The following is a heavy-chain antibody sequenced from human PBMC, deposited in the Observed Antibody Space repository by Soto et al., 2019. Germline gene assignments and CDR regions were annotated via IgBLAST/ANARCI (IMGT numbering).Heavy chain of an antibody. V-gene: IGHV1-18*01. J-gene: IGHJ6*02. D-gene: IGHD2-2*01. CDR2: ISAYTGNT. CDR1: GYIF. CDR3: ATVLPPGSDYYYSGMDV. Sequence: QVQLVQSGAEVKKPGASVKVSCQTSGYIFISWLRQAPGQGLECMGWISAYTGNTNYAQKLQGRVTMSTDASTGTAYMELRGLTSDDTAVYYCATVLPPGSDYYYSGMDVWGQGTTVTVS.